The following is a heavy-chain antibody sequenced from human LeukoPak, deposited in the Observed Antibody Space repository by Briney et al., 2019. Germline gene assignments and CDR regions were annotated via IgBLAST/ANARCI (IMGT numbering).Heavy chain of an antibody. CDR2: ISYDGSNK. V-gene: IGHV3-33*05. J-gene: IGHJ4*02. CDR3: AKDLYYDILTGYYTSGDY. CDR1: GFTFSSYG. D-gene: IGHD3-9*01. Sequence: GGSLRLSCAASGFTFSSYGMHWVRQAPGKGLEWVAVISYDGSNKYYADSVKGRFTISRDNSKNTLYLQMNSLRVEDTAVYYCAKDLYYDILTGYYTSGDYWGQGTLVTVSS.